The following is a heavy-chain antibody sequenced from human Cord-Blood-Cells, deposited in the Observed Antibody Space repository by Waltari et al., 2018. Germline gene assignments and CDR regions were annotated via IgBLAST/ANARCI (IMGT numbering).Heavy chain of an antibody. Sequence: EVQLVESGGGLVKPGGSLRLSCAASGFTFSNAWMSWVRQAPGKGLGWVGRIKSKTDGGATDYAATVKGRFTISRDDSKNTLYLQMNSLKTEDTAVYYCTTVAYYDFWSGYYDAFDIWGQGTMVTVSS. J-gene: IGHJ3*02. D-gene: IGHD3-3*01. CDR3: TTVAYYDFWSGYYDAFDI. V-gene: IGHV3-15*01. CDR1: GFTFSNAW. CDR2: IKSKTDGGAT.